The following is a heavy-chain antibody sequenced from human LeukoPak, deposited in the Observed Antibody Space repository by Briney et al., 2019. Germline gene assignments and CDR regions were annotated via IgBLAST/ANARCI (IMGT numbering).Heavy chain of an antibody. CDR1: GGTFSSYA. J-gene: IGHJ5*02. Sequence: SVKVSCKASGGTFSSYAISWVRQAPGQGLEWMGRIIPILGMANYAQKFQGRVTITADKSTSTAYMELSSLRSEDTAVYYCARGGDFWSGYSYTNWFDPWGQGTLVTVSS. V-gene: IGHV1-69*04. D-gene: IGHD3-3*01. CDR2: IIPILGMA. CDR3: ARGGDFWSGYSYTNWFDP.